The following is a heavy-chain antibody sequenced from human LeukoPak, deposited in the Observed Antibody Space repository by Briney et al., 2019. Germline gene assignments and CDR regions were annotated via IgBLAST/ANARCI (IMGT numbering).Heavy chain of an antibody. D-gene: IGHD4-11*01. J-gene: IGHJ4*02. CDR1: GFTFSSYA. V-gene: IGHV3-21*01. CDR3: ARGTPTTRDFDY. Sequence: GGSLRLSCAASGFTFSSYAIHWVRQAPGKGLEWVSSISSGGSYIYYSGSVQGRFTISRDNAKNSLYLQMNSLRAEDTAVYYCARGTPTTRDFDYWGQGTLVTVSS. CDR2: ISSGGSYI.